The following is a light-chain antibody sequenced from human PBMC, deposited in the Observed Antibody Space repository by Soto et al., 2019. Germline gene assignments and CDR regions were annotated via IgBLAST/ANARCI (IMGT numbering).Light chain of an antibody. CDR3: NSYTSSTSLPYV. Sequence: QSALTQPASVSGSPGQSITISYTGTSNDIGGYNYVSWYQQHPGKAPKLLIFEVRSRPSGVSNRFSGSKSGNTASLTISALQPEDEADYFCNSYTSSTSLPYVFGTGTKVT. J-gene: IGLJ1*01. V-gene: IGLV2-14*01. CDR2: EVR. CDR1: SNDIGGYNY.